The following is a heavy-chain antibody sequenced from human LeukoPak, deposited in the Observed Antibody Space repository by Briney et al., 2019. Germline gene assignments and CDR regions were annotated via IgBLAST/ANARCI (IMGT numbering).Heavy chain of an antibody. CDR2: ISSSSSTI. D-gene: IGHD3-22*01. V-gene: IGHV3-48*04. CDR1: GFTFSNYS. J-gene: IGHJ4*02. Sequence: GGSLRLSCAASGFTFSNYSMNWVRQAPGKGLEWVSYISSSSSTIYYGDSVKGRFTISRDNAKNSLYLQMNSLRAEDTAVYYCARDYYDSSGYYYGGYWGQGTLVTVSS. CDR3: ARDYYDSSGYYYGGY.